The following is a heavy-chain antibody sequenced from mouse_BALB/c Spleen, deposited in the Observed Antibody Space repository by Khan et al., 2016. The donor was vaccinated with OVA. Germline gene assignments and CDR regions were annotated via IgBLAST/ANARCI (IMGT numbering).Heavy chain of an antibody. CDR2: IDPFSGGT. V-gene: IGHV1S135*01. D-gene: IGHD2-2*01. J-gene: IGHJ3*01. CDR3: TRHGYVAWFTY. Sequence: HLVESGPELMKPGASVKISCKASGYSFTTYYIHWVIQSHGKSLEWIGFIDPFSGGTTYNQKFKGKATLTADQSSRTAYIHLSNLTSEDSAVYYCTRHGYVAWFTYWGQGTLVTVSA. CDR1: GYSFTTYY.